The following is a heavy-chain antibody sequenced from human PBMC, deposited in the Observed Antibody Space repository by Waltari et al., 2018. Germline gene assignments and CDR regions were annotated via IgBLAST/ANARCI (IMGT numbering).Heavy chain of an antibody. J-gene: IGHJ6*02. CDR2: IYYSGST. Sequence: VQLQESGPGLVKPSETLSLTCTVSGGSISAYYWSWIRQPPGKGLEWTGYIYYSGSTNYNPALKSRVTISVDTSKNQFSLKLSSVTAADTAVYYCARSLSPFYYYYGMDVWGQGITVTVSS. V-gene: IGHV4-59*01. CDR1: GGSISAYY. CDR3: ARSLSPFYYYYGMDV.